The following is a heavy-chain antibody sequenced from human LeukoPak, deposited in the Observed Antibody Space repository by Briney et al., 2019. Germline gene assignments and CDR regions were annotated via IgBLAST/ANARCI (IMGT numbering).Heavy chain of an antibody. J-gene: IGHJ6*04. Sequence: PGGSLRLSCAASEFTFRSYGMHWVRQAPGKGLEWVAFIRYDGSKKYHADSVKGRFTISRDNAKNSLYLQMNSLRAEDTAVYYCAELGITMIGGVWGKGTTVTISS. CDR3: AELGITMIGGV. CDR1: EFTFRSYG. D-gene: IGHD3-10*02. V-gene: IGHV3-30*02. CDR2: IRYDGSKK.